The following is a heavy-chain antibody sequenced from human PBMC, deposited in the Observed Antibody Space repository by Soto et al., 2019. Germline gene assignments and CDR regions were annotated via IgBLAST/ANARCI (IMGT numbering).Heavy chain of an antibody. J-gene: IGHJ6*02. V-gene: IGHV4-34*01. CDR2: INHSGST. Sequence: QVQLQQWGAGLLKPSETLSLTCAVYGGSFSGYYWSWIRQPPGKGLEWIGEINHSGSTNYNPSLKSRVTLSVDTSKNQFSLKLSSVTAADTAVYYCARERDIVVVPAAIDGMDVWGQGTTVTVSS. D-gene: IGHD2-2*01. CDR1: GGSFSGYY. CDR3: ARERDIVVVPAAIDGMDV.